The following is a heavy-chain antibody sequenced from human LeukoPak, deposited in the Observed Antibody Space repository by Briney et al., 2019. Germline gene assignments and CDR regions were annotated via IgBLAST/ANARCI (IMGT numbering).Heavy chain of an antibody. D-gene: IGHD3-10*01. V-gene: IGHV4-39*07. Sequence: SETLSLTCTVSAGSISSYYWGWIRQPPGKGLEWIGSIYYSGSTYYNPSLKSRVTISVDTSKNQFSLKLSSVTAADTAVYYCARGDMVRGVIRGNWFDPWGQGTLVTVSS. CDR1: AGSISSYY. J-gene: IGHJ5*02. CDR3: ARGDMVRGVIRGNWFDP. CDR2: IYYSGST.